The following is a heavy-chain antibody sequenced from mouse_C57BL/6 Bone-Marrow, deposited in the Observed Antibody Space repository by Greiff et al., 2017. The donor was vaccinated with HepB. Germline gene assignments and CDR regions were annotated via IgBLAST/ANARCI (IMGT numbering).Heavy chain of an antibody. Sequence: VQLQQSGAELVRPGASVKLSCTASGFNIKDDYMHWVKQRPEQGLEWIGWIDPENGDTEYASKFQGKATIPADTSSNTAYLQLSSLTSEDTAVYYCTSYGSSYDWFAYWGQGTLVTVSA. CDR3: TSYGSSYDWFAY. CDR1: GFNIKDDY. D-gene: IGHD1-1*01. J-gene: IGHJ3*01. V-gene: IGHV14-4*01. CDR2: IDPENGDT.